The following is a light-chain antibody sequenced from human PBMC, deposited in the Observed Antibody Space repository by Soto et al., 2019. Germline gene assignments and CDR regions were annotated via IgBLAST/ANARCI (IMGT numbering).Light chain of an antibody. Sequence: EILITQSPATLSVSPGERATLSCRASQSVSIDLAWYQQTTGQAPRILIYGASTRDTGIPVRFSGSASGTEFTLTVSRLQSEDFEVYYCQQYNKWPLTFGQGTKVDIK. CDR2: GAS. V-gene: IGKV3-15*01. J-gene: IGKJ1*01. CDR1: QSVSID. CDR3: QQYNKWPLT.